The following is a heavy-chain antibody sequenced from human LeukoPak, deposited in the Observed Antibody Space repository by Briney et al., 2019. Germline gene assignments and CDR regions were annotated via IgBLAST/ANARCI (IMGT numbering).Heavy chain of an antibody. D-gene: IGHD6-19*01. CDR1: GDSVSSNSAA. CDR2: TYYRSKWYN. V-gene: IGHV6-1*01. J-gene: IGHJ5*02. CDR3: ARTWEQIRVAGPHLGNWFDP. Sequence: SQTLSLTCAISGDSVSSNSAAWNWISQSPSRGLEWLVRTYYRSKWYNDYAVSVKSRITINPDTSKNQFSLQLNSVTPEDTAVYYCARTWEQIRVAGPHLGNWFDPWGQGTLVTVSS.